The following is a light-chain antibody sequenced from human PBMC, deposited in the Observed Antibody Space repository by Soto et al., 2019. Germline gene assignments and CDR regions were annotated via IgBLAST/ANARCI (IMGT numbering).Light chain of an antibody. Sequence: DIQMTQSPPSLSASVGDRVTIACRASQSISNYLNWYQQKPGKAPKLLIYAAFSLQNGVPSRFSGSGSGTDFSLTISSLQPEDFATYYCQQSFSIPFPFGGGTKVEIK. J-gene: IGKJ4*01. CDR1: QSISNY. CDR2: AAF. CDR3: QQSFSIPFP. V-gene: IGKV1-39*01.